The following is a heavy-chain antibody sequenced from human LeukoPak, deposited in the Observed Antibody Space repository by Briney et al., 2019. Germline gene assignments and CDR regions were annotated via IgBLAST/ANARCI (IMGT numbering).Heavy chain of an antibody. CDR2: IRSSCSYI. CDR1: DFTSSCYS. V-gene: IGHV3-21*01. J-gene: IGHJ3*02. Sequence: PGGFMRFCCAASDFTSSCYSMNWVRKAPGKRLGRVSTIRSSCSYIYYADSEKGRFTISRDNAKNSLYLQMNSLRVEDTAVYYCARDFCGGWVVVPASNHEAFDIWGQGTMVTVSS. D-gene: IGHD2-2*01. CDR3: ARDFCGGWVVVPASNHEAFDI.